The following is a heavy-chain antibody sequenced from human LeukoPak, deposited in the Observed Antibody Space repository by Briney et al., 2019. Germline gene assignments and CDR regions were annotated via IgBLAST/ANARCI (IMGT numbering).Heavy chain of an antibody. Sequence: RASVKVSCKASGYTFTSYYMHWVRQAPGQGLEWMGIINPSGGSTSYAQKFQGRVTMTRDTSTSTVYMELSSLRSEDTAVYYCARDPLWFGEPEPFDYWGQGTLVTVSS. V-gene: IGHV1-46*01. CDR3: ARDPLWFGEPEPFDY. J-gene: IGHJ4*02. D-gene: IGHD3-10*01. CDR2: INPSGGST. CDR1: GYTFTSYY.